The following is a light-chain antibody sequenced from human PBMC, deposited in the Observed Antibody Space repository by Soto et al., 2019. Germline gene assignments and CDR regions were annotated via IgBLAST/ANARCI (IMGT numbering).Light chain of an antibody. Sequence: QSALTQPPSASGSPGQSVTISCTGTSSDVGGYNYVSWYQQHPGKAPKLVIYEVSQRPSGVPDRFSGSKSGNTASLTVSGLQAEDEADYYCSSYAGSNNLYVFGTGTKVTVL. CDR3: SSYAGSNNLYV. CDR1: SSDVGGYNY. J-gene: IGLJ1*01. CDR2: EVS. V-gene: IGLV2-8*01.